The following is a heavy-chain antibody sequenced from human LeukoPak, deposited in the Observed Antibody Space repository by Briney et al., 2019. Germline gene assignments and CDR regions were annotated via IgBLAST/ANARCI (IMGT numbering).Heavy chain of an antibody. V-gene: IGHV3-74*01. CDR3: ARSGWPYYFDY. Sequence: AGGSLRLSCAASGFTFSSYWMHWVRQAPGKGLVWASRIHSDGSSSSYADSVRGRFTISRDDAKSTLYLQMNSLRAEDTAVYYCARSGWPYYFDYWGQGTLVTVSS. D-gene: IGHD3-22*01. J-gene: IGHJ4*02. CDR1: GFTFSSYW. CDR2: IHSDGSSS.